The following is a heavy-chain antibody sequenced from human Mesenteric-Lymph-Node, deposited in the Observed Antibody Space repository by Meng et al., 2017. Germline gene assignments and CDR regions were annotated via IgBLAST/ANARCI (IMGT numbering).Heavy chain of an antibody. D-gene: IGHD3-16*01. CDR1: GFTFTDHW. CDR3: ARGSRGTMITFGGETNWFDP. Sequence: GESLKISCAVSGFTFTDHWMNWVRQAPGKGLVWVSRINSDGSSTSYADSVKGRFTISRDNAKNTLYLQMNSLRAEDTAVYYCARGSRGTMITFGGETNWFDPWGQGTLVTVSS. V-gene: IGHV3-74*01. J-gene: IGHJ5*02. CDR2: INSDGSST.